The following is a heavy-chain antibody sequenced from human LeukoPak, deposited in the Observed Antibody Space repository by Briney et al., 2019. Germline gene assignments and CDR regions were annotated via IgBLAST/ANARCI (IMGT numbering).Heavy chain of an antibody. CDR2: INLGGDT. D-gene: IGHD2-21*02. CDR1: GFTFSNYA. V-gene: IGHV3-23*01. J-gene: IGHJ4*02. CDR3: AKGGDTSSRGRGRY. Sequence: GGSLRLSCAASGFTFSNYAMSWVRQAPGKGLEWVSAINLGGDTYCADSVKGRFTMSRDNSNKTLYLQMNSLRAGDTAVYYCAKGGDTSSRGRGRYWGQGTLVTVSS.